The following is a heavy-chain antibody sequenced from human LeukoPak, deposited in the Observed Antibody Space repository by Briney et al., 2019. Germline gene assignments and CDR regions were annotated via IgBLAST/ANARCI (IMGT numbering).Heavy chain of an antibody. D-gene: IGHD6-13*01. J-gene: IGHJ4*02. CDR1: GYTFTSYY. CDR3: ARDDAGIAAAGTPSSFDY. Sequence: ASVKVSCKASGYTFTSYYMHWVRQAPGQGLEWMEIINPSGGSTSYAQKFQGRVTMTRDMSTSTVYMELSSLRSEDTAVYYCARDDAGIAAAGTPSSFDYWGQGTLVTVSS. V-gene: IGHV1-46*01. CDR2: INPSGGST.